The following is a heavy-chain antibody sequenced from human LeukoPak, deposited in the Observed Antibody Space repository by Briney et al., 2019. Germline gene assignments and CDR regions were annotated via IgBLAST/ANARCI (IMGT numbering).Heavy chain of an antibody. CDR1: GYTFTGYY. Sequence: GASVKVSCKASGYTFTGYYMHWVRQAPGQGLEWMGWINPNSGGTNYAQKFQGRVTMTRDTSISTAYMELSRLRSDDTAVYYCAREDYDSSGSVDYWGQGTLVIVSS. J-gene: IGHJ4*02. CDR3: AREDYDSSGSVDY. V-gene: IGHV1-2*02. D-gene: IGHD3-22*01. CDR2: INPNSGGT.